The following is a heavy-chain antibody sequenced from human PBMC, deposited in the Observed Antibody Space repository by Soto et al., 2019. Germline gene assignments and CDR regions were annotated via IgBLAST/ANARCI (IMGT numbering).Heavy chain of an antibody. CDR3: ARESYYYSSGYYPPNFDF. CDR2: ISYDGSNK. D-gene: IGHD3-22*01. V-gene: IGHV3-30-3*01. CDR1: GFTFSSYA. J-gene: IGHJ4*02. Sequence: GGSLRLSCAASGFTFSSYAMHWVRHAPGKGLEWVAVISYDGSNKYYADSVKGRFTISRDNSKNTLYLQMNSLRAEDTAVYYCARESYYYSSGYYPPNFDFCCQGTLVTVSS.